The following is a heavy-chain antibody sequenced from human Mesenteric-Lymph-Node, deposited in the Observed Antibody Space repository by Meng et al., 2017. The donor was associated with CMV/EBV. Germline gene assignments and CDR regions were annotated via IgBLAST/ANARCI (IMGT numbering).Heavy chain of an antibody. J-gene: IGHJ6*02. D-gene: IGHD4-23*01. Sequence: SETLSLTCTVSGGSISSGGYYWSWIRQHPGKGLEWIGYIYYSGSTYYNPSLKSRVTISVDTSKNQFSLKLTSVTAADTAVYYCARDVYGGNSDHYYYSGMDVWGQGTTVTVSS. V-gene: IGHV4-31*03. CDR3: ARDVYGGNSDHYYYSGMDV. CDR2: IYYSGST. CDR1: GGSISSGGYY.